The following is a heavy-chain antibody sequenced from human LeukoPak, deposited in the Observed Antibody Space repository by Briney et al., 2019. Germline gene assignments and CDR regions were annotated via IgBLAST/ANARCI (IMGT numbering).Heavy chain of an antibody. Sequence: KPSETLSLTCTVSGYSISSGYYWGWIRQPPGKGLEWIGSIYHSGSTYYNPSLKSRVTISVDTSKNQFSLKLSSVTAADTAVYYCARRIYCSGGSCIDYWGQGTLVTVSS. V-gene: IGHV4-38-2*02. J-gene: IGHJ4*02. D-gene: IGHD2-15*01. CDR1: GYSISSGYY. CDR2: IYHSGST. CDR3: ARRIYCSGGSCIDY.